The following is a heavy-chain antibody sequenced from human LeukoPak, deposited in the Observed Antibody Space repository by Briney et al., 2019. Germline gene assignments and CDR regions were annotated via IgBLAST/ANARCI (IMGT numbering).Heavy chain of an antibody. D-gene: IGHD3-10*01. CDR3: AKNYGSGSSVKYYYYMDV. Sequence: GGSLRLSCAASGFTVSSNYMSWVRQAPGKGLEWVSVIYSGGSTYYADSVKGRFTISRDNSKNTLYLQMNSLRAEDSAVYYCAKNYGSGSSVKYYYYMDVWGKGTTVTVSS. J-gene: IGHJ6*03. V-gene: IGHV3-53*01. CDR1: GFTVSSNY. CDR2: IYSGGST.